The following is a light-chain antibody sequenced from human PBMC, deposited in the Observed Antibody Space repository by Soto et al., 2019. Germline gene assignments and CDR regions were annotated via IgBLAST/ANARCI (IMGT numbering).Light chain of an antibody. CDR3: QQYNSYSPYT. V-gene: IGKV1-5*03. CDR2: KAS. J-gene: IGKJ2*01. Sequence: DIPMTQSPSTLSASVGDRVTITCRASQSISSRLAWYQQKPGKAPKLLIYKASSLESGDPSRFSGSGSGTEFTLTISSLQPDDFATYYCQQYNSYSPYTFGQVTKLEIK. CDR1: QSISSR.